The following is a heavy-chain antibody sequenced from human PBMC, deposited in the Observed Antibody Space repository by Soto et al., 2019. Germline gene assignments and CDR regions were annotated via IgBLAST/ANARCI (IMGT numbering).Heavy chain of an antibody. CDR2: IIPIFGTA. V-gene: IGHV1-69*01. CDR3: ARRTQLWLLEDYYYYGMDV. D-gene: IGHD5-18*01. Sequence: QVQLVQSGAEVKKPGSSVKVSCKASGGTFSSYAISWVRQAPGQGLEWMGGIIPIFGTANYAQTFQGRVTLTADESTSTAYMELSSLRSDDTAVYYCARRTQLWLLEDYYYYGMDVWGLGTTVTVSS. CDR1: GGTFSSYA. J-gene: IGHJ6*02.